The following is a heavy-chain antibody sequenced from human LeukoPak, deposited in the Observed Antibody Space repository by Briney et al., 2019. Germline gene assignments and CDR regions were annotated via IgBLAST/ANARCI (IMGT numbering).Heavy chain of an antibody. Sequence: KPGGSLRLSCAASGFTFSTYNMNWVRQAPGKGLEWVSSISSSSSYIYYADSVKGRFTISRDNAKNSLYLQMNSLRAEDTAVYYCARDFSGGVVKAFDIWGQGTMVTVSS. J-gene: IGHJ3*02. V-gene: IGHV3-21*01. D-gene: IGHD3-3*01. CDR3: ARDFSGGVVKAFDI. CDR1: GFTFSTYN. CDR2: ISSSSSYI.